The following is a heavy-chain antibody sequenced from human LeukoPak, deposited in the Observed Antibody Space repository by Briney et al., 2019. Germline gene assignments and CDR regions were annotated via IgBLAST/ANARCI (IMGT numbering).Heavy chain of an antibody. D-gene: IGHD4-11*01. CDR3: ARETTVTTGIDY. J-gene: IGHJ4*02. V-gene: IGHV4-30-4*08. CDR1: GGSISSGDYY. CDR2: IYYSGST. Sequence: SETMSLTCTVSGGSISSGDYYWSWIRQPPGKGLEWIGYIYYSGSTYYNPSLKSRVTISVDTSKNQFSLKLSSVTAADTAVYYCARETTVTTGIDYWGQGTLVTVSS.